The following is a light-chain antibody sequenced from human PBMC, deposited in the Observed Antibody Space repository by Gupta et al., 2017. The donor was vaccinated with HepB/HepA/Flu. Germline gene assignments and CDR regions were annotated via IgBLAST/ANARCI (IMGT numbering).Light chain of an antibody. CDR1: SSDVGSYKL. CDR3: FSYVGSSTWV. V-gene: IGLV2-23*02. CDR2: EVS. J-gene: IGLJ3*02. Sequence: APLPQPAPASGSPAQAITTPCPGTSSDVGSYKLVSWYQQHPGKAPKVMIYEVSKRPSGVSNRFSGSKSGNTASLTISGLQAEDEADYYCFSYVGSSTWVFGGGTKLTVL.